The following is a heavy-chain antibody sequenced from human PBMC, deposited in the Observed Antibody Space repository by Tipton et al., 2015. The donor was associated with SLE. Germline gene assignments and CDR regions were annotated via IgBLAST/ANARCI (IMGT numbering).Heavy chain of an antibody. J-gene: IGHJ4*02. CDR3: AKVSNWGSLDY. CDR1: GFSFSGSA. Sequence: SLRLSCAASGFSFSGSAMHWVRQASGKGLEWVGRINSKENTYATTYGASVKGRFTLSRDDSKNTAYLQMISLRAEDTAVYYCAKVSNWGSLDYWGQGTSVTVSS. V-gene: IGHV3-73*01. D-gene: IGHD7-27*01. CDR2: INSKENTYAT.